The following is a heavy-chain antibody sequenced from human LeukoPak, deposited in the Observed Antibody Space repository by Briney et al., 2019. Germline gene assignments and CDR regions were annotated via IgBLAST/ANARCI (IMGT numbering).Heavy chain of an antibody. CDR1: GFTFSSYS. V-gene: IGHV3-21*01. Sequence: GSLRLSCAASGFTFSSYSMNWVRQAPGKGLEWVSSISSSSSYIYYADSVKGRFTISRDNAKNSLYLQMNSLRAEDTAVYYCARESFVVVTAQNDYWGQGTLVTASS. J-gene: IGHJ4*02. CDR2: ISSSSSYI. D-gene: IGHD2-21*02. CDR3: ARESFVVVTAQNDY.